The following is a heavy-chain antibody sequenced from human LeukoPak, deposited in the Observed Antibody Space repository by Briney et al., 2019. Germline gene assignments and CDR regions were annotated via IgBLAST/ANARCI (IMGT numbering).Heavy chain of an antibody. CDR3: APRGGGSYGWFDP. J-gene: IGHJ5*02. CDR1: GGSFSGYY. CDR2: INHSGST. V-gene: IGHV4-34*01. D-gene: IGHD1-26*01. Sequence: PSETLSLTCAVYGGSFSGYYWSWIRQPPGKGLEWIGEINHSGSTNYNPSLKSRVTISVDTSKNQFSLKLSSVTAADTAVYYCAPRGGGSYGWFDPWGQGTLVTVSS.